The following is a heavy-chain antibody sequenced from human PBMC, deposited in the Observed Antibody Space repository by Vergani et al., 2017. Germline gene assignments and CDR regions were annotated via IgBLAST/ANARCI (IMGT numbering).Heavy chain of an antibody. V-gene: IGHV3-21*06. CDR1: GFDFTNSA. Sequence: EVQLVESGGGVVKPGGSLTISCATSGFDFTNSAMSWIRQAPGRGLQWVSSITRGSKSIYYADSVKGRFTISRDNSKNTLYLEMNALRAEDTAVYYCARDFLTRVTTLDYYYMGVWGKGTTVTVSS. CDR2: ITRGSKSI. CDR3: ARDFLTRVTTLDYYYMGV. D-gene: IGHD1-1*01. J-gene: IGHJ6*03.